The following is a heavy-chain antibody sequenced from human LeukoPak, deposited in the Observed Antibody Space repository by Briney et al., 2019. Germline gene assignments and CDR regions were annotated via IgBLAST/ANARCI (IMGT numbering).Heavy chain of an antibody. J-gene: IGHJ4*02. CDR2: IKPDGSGK. Sequence: PGGSLRLSCAGSCFAFSTYWMTWVRQAPGKGLEWVANIKPDGSGKNYLDSVKGRFTISRDNAKNSLYLYMNSLRVEDTAVYYCSSQPAVLDLDCWGQGTLVTVSS. D-gene: IGHD2-2*01. V-gene: IGHV3-7*01. CDR3: SSQPAVLDLDC. CDR1: CFAFSTYW.